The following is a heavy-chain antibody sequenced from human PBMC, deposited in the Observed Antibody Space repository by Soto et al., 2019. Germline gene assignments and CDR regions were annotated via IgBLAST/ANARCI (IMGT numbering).Heavy chain of an antibody. D-gene: IGHD6-6*01. Sequence: QVQLVQSGAEVKKPGASVKVSCKTSGYTFTSYGITWVRQAPGQGLEWMGWISADNGKTTYAQKVQGRVTLTTDTPTRTAYMELRSLRSDDTAVYYCARGPHGSSSEYWGQGTLVTVSS. CDR3: ARGPHGSSSEY. CDR1: GYTFTSYG. J-gene: IGHJ4*02. V-gene: IGHV1-18*01. CDR2: ISADNGKT.